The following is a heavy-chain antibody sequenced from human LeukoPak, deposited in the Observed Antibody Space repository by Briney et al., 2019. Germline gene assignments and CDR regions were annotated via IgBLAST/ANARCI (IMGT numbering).Heavy chain of an antibody. J-gene: IGHJ3*02. V-gene: IGHV4-59*01. D-gene: IGHD3-22*01. CDR2: IYYSGST. CDR1: GGSISSYY. CDR3: ARDSPSAYDSSGYYPGHAFDI. Sequence: SETLSLTCTVSGGSISSYYWSWIRQPPGKGLEWIGYIYYSGSTNYNPSLKSRVTISVDTSKNQFSLKLSSVTAADTAVYYCARDSPSAYDSSGYYPGHAFDIWGQGTMVTVSS.